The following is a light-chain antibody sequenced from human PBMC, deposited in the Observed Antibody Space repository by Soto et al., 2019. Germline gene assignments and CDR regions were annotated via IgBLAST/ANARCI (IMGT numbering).Light chain of an antibody. CDR2: EVS. J-gene: IGLJ1*01. CDR1: SSDVGGYNY. V-gene: IGLV2-14*01. Sequence: QSALTQPASVSGSPGQSSTISCTGTSSDVGGYNYVSWYQQHPGKAPKLMIYEVSNRPSGVSNRLSGSKSGNTASRTISGLQAEDEADYYCISYTSSSTFYVFGTGTKLTVL. CDR3: ISYTSSSTFYV.